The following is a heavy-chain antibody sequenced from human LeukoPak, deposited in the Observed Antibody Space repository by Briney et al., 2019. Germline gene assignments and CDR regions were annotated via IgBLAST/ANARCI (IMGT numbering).Heavy chain of an antibody. CDR2: IIPVMGLP. D-gene: IGHD2-15*01. J-gene: IGHJ6*03. V-gene: IGHV1-69*05. CDR1: GGTFSHEG. Sequence: SVRVSCKASGGTFSHEGISWVRQAPGQGLEWVGGIIPVMGLPHYAPKFQGRVTITTADSTSTAYLDLSSPTYEDTAVYFCARAPEDVLVVSGEVYFYYMDVWGEGTTVTVSS. CDR3: ARAPEDVLVVSGEVYFYYMDV.